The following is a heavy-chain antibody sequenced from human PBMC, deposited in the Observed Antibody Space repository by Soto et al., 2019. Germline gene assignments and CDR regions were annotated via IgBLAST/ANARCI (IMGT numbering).Heavy chain of an antibody. V-gene: IGHV4-30-4*01. CDR3: ARVIITATGTSGFDS. CDR2: VYYSESA. Sequence: QVQLQESGPGLVKPSQTLSLTCTVSGGSIRSSDYYWSWIRQPPGKGLEWIGYVYYSESAYYNSSLQSRGFISIDTSKNQFSLTLSSVTAADTAVYYCARVIITATGTSGFDSWGQGTLVTVSS. J-gene: IGHJ4*02. CDR1: GGSIRSSDYY. D-gene: IGHD6-13*01.